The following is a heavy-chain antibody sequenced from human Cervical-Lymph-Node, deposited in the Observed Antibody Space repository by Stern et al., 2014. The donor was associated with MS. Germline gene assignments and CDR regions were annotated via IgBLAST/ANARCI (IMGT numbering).Heavy chain of an antibody. Sequence: VQLGESGAEVRKPGSSVKVSCKASGGTFSNSGISWVRQAPGQGLEWMGGIIPLFGTTNYAQKFQGRVTITADKSTGTAFLELRSLTSDDTAVYYCARDLGVGPTAYWGQGTLVTVSS. J-gene: IGHJ4*02. CDR1: GGTFSNSG. V-gene: IGHV1-69*06. D-gene: IGHD1-26*01. CDR2: IIPLFGTT. CDR3: ARDLGVGPTAY.